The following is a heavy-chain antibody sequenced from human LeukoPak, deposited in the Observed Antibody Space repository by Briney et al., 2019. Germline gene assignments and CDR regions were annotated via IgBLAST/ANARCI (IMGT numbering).Heavy chain of an antibody. CDR1: GYTFTSYG. CDR3: ARYSGGNDAFDI. V-gene: IGHV1-18*01. D-gene: IGHD1-26*01. Sequence: GASVKVSCKASGYTFTSYGISWVRQAPGQGLEWMGWISVYNGKASYAQKVQGRVTMTTDTSTSTAYMEPRSLRSDDTAVYYCARYSGGNDAFDIWGQGTMVTVSS. J-gene: IGHJ3*02. CDR2: ISVYNGKA.